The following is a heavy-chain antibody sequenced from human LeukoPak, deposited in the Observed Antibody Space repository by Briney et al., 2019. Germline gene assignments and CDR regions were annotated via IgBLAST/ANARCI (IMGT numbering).Heavy chain of an antibody. D-gene: IGHD6-13*01. J-gene: IGHJ4*02. CDR1: GFTFSSYS. CDR2: ISSSSSTM. Sequence: GGSLRLSCAASGFTFSSYSMNWVRQAPGKGLEWVSYISSSSSTMYYADSVKGRLTISRDNAKNSVYLQMNSLTAEDTAVYYCGRRAAFTSSWIFDYWGQGTVVTVSS. V-gene: IGHV3-48*04. CDR3: GRRAAFTSSWIFDY.